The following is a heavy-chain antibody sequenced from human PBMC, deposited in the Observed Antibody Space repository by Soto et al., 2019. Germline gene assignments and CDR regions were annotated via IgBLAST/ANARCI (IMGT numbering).Heavy chain of an antibody. Sequence: EVHLVESGGGLVQPGGSLRLSCAASGFTFSGHSMDWVRQAPGKGLEWVGRIRNKANSYVTEYAASVKGRFTISRDDSKNSVFLQMDSLKTEDTAVYYCARGGAGYYYYYIDVWGKGTTVTVSS. D-gene: IGHD3-10*01. CDR1: GFTFSGHS. CDR2: IRNKANSYVT. J-gene: IGHJ6*03. CDR3: ARGGAGYYYYYIDV. V-gene: IGHV3-72*01.